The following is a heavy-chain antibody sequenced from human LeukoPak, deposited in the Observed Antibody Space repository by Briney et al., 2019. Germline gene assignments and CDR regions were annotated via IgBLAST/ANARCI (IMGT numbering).Heavy chain of an antibody. J-gene: IGHJ4*02. CDR3: ARDISYCGGDCAPYYFDY. CDR2: ISGTSTYT. CDR1: GFTFSSYA. Sequence: PGGSLRLSCEASGFTFSSYAMSWIRQAPGKGLEWVSYISGTSTYTNYADSVKGRFTISRDNAKNSLYLQMNSLRAEDTAVYYCARDISYCGGDCAPYYFDYWGQGTLVTVSS. D-gene: IGHD2-21*02. V-gene: IGHV3-11*05.